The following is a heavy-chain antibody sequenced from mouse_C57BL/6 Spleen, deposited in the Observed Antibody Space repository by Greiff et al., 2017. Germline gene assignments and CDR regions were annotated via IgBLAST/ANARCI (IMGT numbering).Heavy chain of an antibody. D-gene: IGHD1-1*01. V-gene: IGHV1-66*01. CDR3: ARGITTVVSAMDY. J-gene: IGHJ4*01. CDR1: GYSFTSYY. Sequence: QVQLQQSGPELVKPGASVKISCKASGYSFTSYYIHWVKQRPGQGLEWIGGIYPGSGNTKYNEKFKGKATLTADTSSSTAYMQLSSLTSEDSAVYYCARGITTVVSAMDYWGQGTSVTVSS. CDR2: IYPGSGNT.